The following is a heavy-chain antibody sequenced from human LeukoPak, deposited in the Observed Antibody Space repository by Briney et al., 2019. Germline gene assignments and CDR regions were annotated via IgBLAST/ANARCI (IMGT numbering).Heavy chain of an antibody. CDR2: IGAYKGNT. D-gene: IGHD3-10*01. Sequence: ASVKVSCKASGYTFTSYGINWVRPAPGQGLEWMGWIGAYKGNTHYAQKLQGRVTMTKDTSTNTAYMELSSLRSEDTAVYYCARVVKRGTYYYGSGSYFRFDPWGQGTLVTVSS. V-gene: IGHV1-18*01. J-gene: IGHJ5*01. CDR3: ARVVKRGTYYYGSGSYFRFDP. CDR1: GYTFTSYG.